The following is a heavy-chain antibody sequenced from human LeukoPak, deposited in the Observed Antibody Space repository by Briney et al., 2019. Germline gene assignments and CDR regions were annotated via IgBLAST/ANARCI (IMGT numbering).Heavy chain of an antibody. Sequence: SVKVSCKASGGTFSNYAIFWVRQAPGQGLEWMGAVIPIVGTANYAQRFQGRVTITADESTYTVYMELSSLRSEDTAVYYCARRSDWGQGTLVTVSS. CDR2: VIPIVGTA. V-gene: IGHV1-69*13. CDR1: GGTFSNYA. J-gene: IGHJ4*02. CDR3: ARRSD.